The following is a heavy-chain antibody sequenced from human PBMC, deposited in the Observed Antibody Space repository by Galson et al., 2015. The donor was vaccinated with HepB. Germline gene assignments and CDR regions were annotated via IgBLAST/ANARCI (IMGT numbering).Heavy chain of an antibody. D-gene: IGHD6-19*01. Sequence: GSGYTFNTHWIGWVRQMPGKGLEWMGIIYPGDSDTRYSPSFRGQVTISADKSINTAYLQLTSLKASDTAMYYCAIPYASGWAAEYFQHWGQGTLVTVSS. CDR2: IYPGDSDT. J-gene: IGHJ1*01. CDR1: GYTFNTHW. V-gene: IGHV5-51*01. CDR3: AIPYASGWAAEYFQH.